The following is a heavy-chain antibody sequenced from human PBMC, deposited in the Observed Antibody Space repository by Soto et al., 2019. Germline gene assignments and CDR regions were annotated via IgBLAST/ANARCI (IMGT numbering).Heavy chain of an antibody. CDR3: VKSPAKYGERIAYFGS. V-gene: IGHV3-30*18. D-gene: IGHD4-17*01. J-gene: IGHJ4*02. CDR1: GFDFSTYA. Sequence: QVRLVESGGDVVQPGKSLRLSCGASGFDFSTYAMHWVRQPPGKGLEWVAIISYDGRDVNYGESVKGRVTISRDDSKSSLYLQMNSLRPDATAVYYCVKSPAKYGERIAYFGSWGRGVLISVSA. CDR2: ISYDGRDV.